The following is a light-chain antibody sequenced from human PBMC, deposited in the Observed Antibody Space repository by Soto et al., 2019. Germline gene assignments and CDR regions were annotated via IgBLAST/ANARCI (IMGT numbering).Light chain of an antibody. V-gene: IGKV3-20*01. J-gene: IGKJ1*01. CDR1: QSVRSDY. CDR2: GAS. CDR3: QQYGSPPRT. Sequence: EIVLTQSPGTLPLSPGERATLSCRASQSVRSDYLAWYQQKPGQAPRLHIYGASTRATGIPDRFTGSGSGTDFTLTISRLEPEDFAVSYCQQYGSPPRTFGQGTKVDIK.